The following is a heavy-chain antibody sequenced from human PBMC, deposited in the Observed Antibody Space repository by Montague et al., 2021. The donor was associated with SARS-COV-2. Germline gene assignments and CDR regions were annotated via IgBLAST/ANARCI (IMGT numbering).Heavy chain of an antibody. CDR3: ARSNLHDYADY. D-gene: IGHD4/OR15-4a*01. CDR1: GFTFSTYW. J-gene: IGHJ4*02. V-gene: IGHV3-74*01. Sequence: SLRLSCAASGFTFSTYWMYWIRQVPGKGLAWVSRINPDGDATTYADSVKGRFTISRDNSMNILYLQMNSLRGEDTAVYYCARSNLHDYADYWGRGNLVTVSS. CDR2: INPDGDAT.